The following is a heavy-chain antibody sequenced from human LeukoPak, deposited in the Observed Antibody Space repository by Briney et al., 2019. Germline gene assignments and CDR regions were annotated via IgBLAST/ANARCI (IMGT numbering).Heavy chain of an antibody. J-gene: IGHJ6*02. CDR1: GFTFSSYW. D-gene: IGHD5-18*01. V-gene: IGHV3-7*01. CDR2: IKQDGSEK. CDR3: ARDTARDYYYYGMDV. Sequence: GGSLRLSCAASGFTFSSYWMSWVRQAPGKGLEWVANIKQDGSEKYYVDSVKGRFTISRDNAKNSLYLQMNSLRAEDTAVYYCARDTARDYYYYGMDVWGQGTTVTVSS.